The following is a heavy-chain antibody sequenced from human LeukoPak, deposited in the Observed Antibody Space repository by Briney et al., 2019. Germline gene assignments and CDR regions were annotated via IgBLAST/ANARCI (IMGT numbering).Heavy chain of an antibody. CDR1: GFTFSDEY. Sequence: GGALRLSCAASGFTFSDEYMSWIRQAPGKGLEWVSYISNSGSYTNYADSVKGRFTISRDNAKNSLYLQMNSLRAEDTAVYYCARSRGAGPGAYFDYWGQGTLITVSS. D-gene: IGHD6-19*01. CDR2: ISNSGSYT. V-gene: IGHV3-11*03. CDR3: ARSRGAGPGAYFDY. J-gene: IGHJ4*02.